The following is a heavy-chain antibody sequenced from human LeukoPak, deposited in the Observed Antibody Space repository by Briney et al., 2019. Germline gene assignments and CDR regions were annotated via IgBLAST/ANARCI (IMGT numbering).Heavy chain of an antibody. CDR3: ARRSLVRTVGYYYGMDV. J-gene: IGHJ6*02. V-gene: IGHV4-59*08. D-gene: IGHD1-26*01. Sequence: SETLSLTCTVSGGSTSSDYWSWIRQPPGKGLEWIGYIYYSGSTNYNPSLNSRATISVDTSKKQFSLKLSSVTAADTAVYYCARRSLVRTVGYYYGMDVWGQGTTVTVSS. CDR2: IYYSGST. CDR1: GGSTSSDY.